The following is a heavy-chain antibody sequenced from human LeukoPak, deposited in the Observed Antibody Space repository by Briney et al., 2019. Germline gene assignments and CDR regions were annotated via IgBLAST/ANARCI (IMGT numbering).Heavy chain of an antibody. D-gene: IGHD5-18*01. J-gene: IGHJ4*02. CDR3: ARGESGYSYGPPWY. CDR2: IYYSGST. CDR1: GGSISSYY. V-gene: IGHV4-59*01. Sequence: PSETLSLTCTVSGGSISSYYWSWIRQPPGKGLEWIGYIYYSGSTTYSPSLRSRVAISVDTSKNQFSLKLNSVTAADTAVYYCARGESGYSYGPPWYWGQGTLVTVSS.